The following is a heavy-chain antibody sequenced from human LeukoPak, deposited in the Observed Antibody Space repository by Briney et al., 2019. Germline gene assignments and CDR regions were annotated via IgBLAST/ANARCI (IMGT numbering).Heavy chain of an antibody. CDR3: ARFSAHQLRSGYYYYMDV. D-gene: IGHD2-2*01. J-gene: IGHJ6*03. V-gene: IGHV4-61*08. CDR1: GGSISSGDYY. CDR2: IYYSGST. Sequence: PSETLSLTCTVSGGSISSGDYYWSWIRQPPGKGLEWIGYIYYSGSTDYNPSLKSRVTMSLDMSKNQFSLKLSSVTAADTAVYSCARFSAHQLRSGYYYYMDVWGKGTTVTVSS.